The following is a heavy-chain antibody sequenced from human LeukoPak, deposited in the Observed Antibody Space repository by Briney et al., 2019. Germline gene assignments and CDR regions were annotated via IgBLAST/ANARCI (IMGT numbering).Heavy chain of an antibody. CDR1: GGSFSGYY. CDR3: ARVNGDYYYYMDV. V-gene: IGHV4-34*01. CDR2: INHSGST. D-gene: IGHD4-17*01. Sequence: SETLSLTCAVYGGSFSGYYWSWIRQPPGKGLEWIGEINHSGSTTYNPSLKSRVTISVDTSKNQFSLKLSSVTAADTAVYYCARVNGDYYYYMDVWGKGTTVTISS. J-gene: IGHJ6*03.